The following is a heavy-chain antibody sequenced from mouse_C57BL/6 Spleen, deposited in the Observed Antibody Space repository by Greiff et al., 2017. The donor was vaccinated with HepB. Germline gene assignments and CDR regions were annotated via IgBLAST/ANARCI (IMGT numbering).Heavy chain of an antibody. CDR3: ARPRYDYGWDFGV. CDR1: GFTFSDYG. D-gene: IGHD2-4*01. V-gene: IGHV5-17*01. Sequence: EVKLMESGGGLVKPGGSLKLSCAASGFTFSDYGMHWVRQAPEKGLEWVAYISSGSSTIYYADKVKGRYTISRDNAKNTLFLQMTSLRSDDTAMYYCARPRYDYGWDFGVWGTGATVTVSS. J-gene: IGHJ1*03. CDR2: ISSGSSTI.